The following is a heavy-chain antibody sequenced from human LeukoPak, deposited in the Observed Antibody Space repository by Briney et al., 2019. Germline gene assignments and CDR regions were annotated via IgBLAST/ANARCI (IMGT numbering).Heavy chain of an antibody. CDR3: ARFVSGYERSYFDY. D-gene: IGHD5-12*01. J-gene: IGHJ4*02. V-gene: IGHV4-61*01. Sequence: SETLSLTCTVSGGSVSSGSYYWTWIRQPPGKGLEWIGYIYHSGGTNYNPSLKSRVTISVDTSKNQFSLKLSSVTAADTAVYYCARFVSGYERSYFDYWGQGTLVTVSS. CDR2: IYHSGGT. CDR1: GGSVSSGSYY.